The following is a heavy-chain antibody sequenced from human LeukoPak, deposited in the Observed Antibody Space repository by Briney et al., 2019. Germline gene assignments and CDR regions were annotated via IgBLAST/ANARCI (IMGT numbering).Heavy chain of an antibody. D-gene: IGHD6-13*01. V-gene: IGHV3-53*01. Sequence: GGSLRLSCAASEFSVSHNYMSWVRQAPGKGLEWVSVIYSDGTTHYADSVKGRFTISRDNSKNTLYLQMNSLRVEDTAMYYCARETGYSTSWYAYYFDYWGQGTLVTVAS. J-gene: IGHJ4*02. CDR2: IYSDGTT. CDR1: EFSVSHNY. CDR3: ARETGYSTSWYAYYFDY.